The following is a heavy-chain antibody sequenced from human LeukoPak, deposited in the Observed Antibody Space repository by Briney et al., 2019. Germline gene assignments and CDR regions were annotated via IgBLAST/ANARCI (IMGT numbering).Heavy chain of an antibody. V-gene: IGHV3-30*02. Sequence: GGSLRLSCPASGFTFSSYGMHWVRQAPGKGLEGVAFIRYDGSNKYYADSVKGRFTISRDNSKNTLYLQMNSLRAEDTAVYYCAKGGGYSGYDSDYWGQGTLVTVSS. CDR1: GFTFSSYG. CDR2: IRYDGSNK. J-gene: IGHJ4*02. D-gene: IGHD5-12*01. CDR3: AKGGGYSGYDSDY.